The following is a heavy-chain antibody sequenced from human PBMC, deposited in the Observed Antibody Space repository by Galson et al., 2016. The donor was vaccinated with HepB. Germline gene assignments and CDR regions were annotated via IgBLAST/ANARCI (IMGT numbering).Heavy chain of an antibody. CDR2: INTFSTYT. J-gene: IGHJ4*02. D-gene: IGHD6-13*01. CDR1: GFSFSGYY. Sequence: GSLRLSCAASGFSFSGYYMTWMRQTPGQGLEWVSTINTFSTYTAYADSAKGRFTSARDNAKKSLYLQMNSLRTEDTAVYYCTRDSMYSSSYPPDYWGQGTLVTVSS. CDR3: TRDSMYSSSYPPDY. V-gene: IGHV3-11*05.